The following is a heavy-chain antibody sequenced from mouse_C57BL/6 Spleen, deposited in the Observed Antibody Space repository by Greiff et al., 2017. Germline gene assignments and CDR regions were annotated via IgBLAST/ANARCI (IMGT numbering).Heavy chain of an antibody. CDR2: IRNKANGYTT. CDR1: GFTFTDYY. Sequence: EVKLMESGGGLVQPGGSLSLSCAASGFTFTDYYMSWVRQPPGKALEWLGFIRNKANGYTTEYSASVKGRFTISRDNSQSILYLQMNALRAEDSATYYCARYKEGFAYWGQGTLVTVSA. J-gene: IGHJ3*01. CDR3: ARYKEGFAY. V-gene: IGHV7-3*01.